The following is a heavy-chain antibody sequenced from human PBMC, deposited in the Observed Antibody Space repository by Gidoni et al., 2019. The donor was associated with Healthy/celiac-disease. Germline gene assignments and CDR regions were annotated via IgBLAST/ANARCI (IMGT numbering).Heavy chain of an antibody. CDR2: IKSKTDGGTT. CDR3: TTGRRYYDSSGYYWDNWFDP. D-gene: IGHD3-22*01. V-gene: IGHV3-15*01. CDR1: GFTFSNAW. Sequence: EVQLVESGGGLVKPGGSLSLSCAASGFTFSNAWMSWVRQAPGKGLEWVGRIKSKTDGGTTDYAAPVKGRFTISRDDSKNTLYLQMNSLKTEDTAVYYCTTGRRYYDSSGYYWDNWFDPWGQGTLVTVSS. J-gene: IGHJ5*02.